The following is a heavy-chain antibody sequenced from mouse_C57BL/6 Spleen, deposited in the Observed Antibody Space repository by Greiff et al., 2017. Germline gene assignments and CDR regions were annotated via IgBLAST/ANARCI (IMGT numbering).Heavy chain of an antibody. V-gene: IGHV1-82*01. J-gene: IGHJ4*01. CDR3: ARRRDYYGSSYGMDY. CDR1: GYAFRSSW. Sequence: VQGVESGPELVKPGASVKISCKASGYAFRSSWMNWVKQRPGKGLEWIGRIYPGDGDTNYNGKFKGKATLTADKSSSTAYMQLSSLTSEDSAVYFCARRRDYYGSSYGMDYWGQGTSVTVSS. CDR2: IYPGDGDT. D-gene: IGHD1-1*01.